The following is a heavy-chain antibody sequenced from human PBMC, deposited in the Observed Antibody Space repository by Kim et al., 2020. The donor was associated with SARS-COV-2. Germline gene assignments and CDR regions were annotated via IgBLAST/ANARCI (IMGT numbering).Heavy chain of an antibody. D-gene: IGHD3-22*01. CDR1: GFTFSSYS. CDR2: ISSSSSYI. V-gene: IGHV3-21*01. CDR3: ARERPGYYDSSGYEIDY. Sequence: GGSLRLSCAASGFTFSSYSMNWVRQAPGKGLEWVSSISSSSSYIYYADSVKGRFTISRDNAKNSLYLQMNSLRAEDTAVYYCARERPGYYDSSGYEIDYWGQGTLVTVSS. J-gene: IGHJ4*02.